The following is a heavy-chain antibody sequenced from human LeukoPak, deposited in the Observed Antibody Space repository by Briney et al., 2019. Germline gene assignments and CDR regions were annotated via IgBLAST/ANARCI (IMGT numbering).Heavy chain of an antibody. D-gene: IGHD5-24*01. CDR1: GGSFSGYY. CDR2: INHSGST. V-gene: IGHV4-34*01. Sequence: SETLSLTCAVYGGSFSGYYWSWIRQPPGKGLEWIGGINHSGSTNYNPSLKSRVTISIDTSKNQFSLKLNSLTAADTAVYYCATVSRVAVGWHKKKYYYYYMDVWGKGTTVTVSS. J-gene: IGHJ6*03. CDR3: ATVSRVAVGWHKKKYYYYYMDV.